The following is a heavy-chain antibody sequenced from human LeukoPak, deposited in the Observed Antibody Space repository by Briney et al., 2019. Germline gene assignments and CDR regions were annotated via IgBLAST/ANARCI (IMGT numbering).Heavy chain of an antibody. CDR1: GGSISSSSYS. J-gene: IGHJ6*02. CDR2: IYYSGST. Sequence: PSEALSLTCTVSGGSISSSSYSWGWIRQPPGKGLEWIGTIYYSGSTYHNPSLKSRVTISVDTSKNQFSLKLTSVTAADTAVYYCARLPQGGSSYGPLDVWGQGTTVTVSS. D-gene: IGHD5-18*01. V-gene: IGHV4-39*01. CDR3: ARLPQGGSSYGPLDV.